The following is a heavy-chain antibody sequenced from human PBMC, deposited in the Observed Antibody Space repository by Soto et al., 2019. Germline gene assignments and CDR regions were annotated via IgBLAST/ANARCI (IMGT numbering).Heavy chain of an antibody. Sequence: PGGSLRLSCATSGFTFSNYAMSWVRQAPGKGLEWVSTISGGGSSTYYADSVKGRLTISRDNSKNTLYLQMNSLRAEDTAVYYCAKAGNYGSGSYHLYFDYWGQGTLVTVSS. J-gene: IGHJ4*02. V-gene: IGHV3-23*01. CDR2: ISGGGSST. CDR3: AKAGNYGSGSYHLYFDY. CDR1: GFTFSNYA. D-gene: IGHD3-10*01.